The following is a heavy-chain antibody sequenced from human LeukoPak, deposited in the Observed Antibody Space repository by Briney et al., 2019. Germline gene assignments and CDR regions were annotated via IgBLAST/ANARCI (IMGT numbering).Heavy chain of an antibody. CDR3: AKDRCSNGIGCYYYYMDV. V-gene: IGHV3-30*02. CDR2: IQYDGSNE. J-gene: IGHJ6*03. Sequence: GGSLRLSCAASGFTFSSYGVHWVRQAPGKGLEWVAYIQYDGSNEQFADSVKGRFSISRDSSKNILYPQVNSLRAEDTAVYYCAKDRCSNGIGCYYYYMDVWGKGTTVTISS. D-gene: IGHD2-8*01. CDR1: GFTFSSYG.